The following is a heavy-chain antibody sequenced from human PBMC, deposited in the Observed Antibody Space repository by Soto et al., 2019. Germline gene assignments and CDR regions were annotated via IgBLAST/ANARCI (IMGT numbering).Heavy chain of an antibody. CDR3: VRDKYGVTSAYGMDV. Sequence: QVQLVESGGGVVQPGRSLRLSCAASGFTFSSYAMHWVRQAPGKGLEWVAVISYDGNNKYYADSVKGRFTMSRDNSKNTLCLQMHPLRAEEAAVYYCVRDKYGVTSAYGMDVWGQGTTVTVSS. D-gene: IGHD2-21*02. CDR1: GFTFSSYA. J-gene: IGHJ6*02. V-gene: IGHV3-30-3*01. CDR2: ISYDGNNK.